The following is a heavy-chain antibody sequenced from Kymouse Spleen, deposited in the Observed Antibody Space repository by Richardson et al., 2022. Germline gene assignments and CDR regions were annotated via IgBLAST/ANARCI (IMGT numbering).Heavy chain of an antibody. V-gene: IGHV4-34*01. J-gene: IGHJ6*02. CDR1: GGSFSGYY. CDR2: INHSGST. D-gene: IGHD1-7*01. Sequence: QVQLQQWGAGLLKPSETLSLTCAVYGGSFSGYYWSWIRQPPGKGLEWIGEINHSGSTNYNPSLKSRVTISVDTSKNQFSLKLSSVTAADTAVYYCARGGSLTGTTTYYYGMDVWGQGTTVTVSS. CDR3: ARGGSLTGTTTYYYGMDV.